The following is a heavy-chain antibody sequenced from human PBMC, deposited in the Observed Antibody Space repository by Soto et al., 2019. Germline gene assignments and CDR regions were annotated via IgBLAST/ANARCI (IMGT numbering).Heavy chain of an antibody. Sequence: QVQLQESGPGLVKPSQTLSLTCTVSGDSISRGGYYWNWIRQHPRNGLEWIGYIYHSGSTNYNQSLKSRVTISVDTSKNQLSLELSSVTAADTAIYYCARDGAGAYGLGWFDPWGQGILVTVSS. J-gene: IGHJ5*02. CDR2: IYHSGST. V-gene: IGHV4-31*03. CDR1: GDSISRGGYY. D-gene: IGHD2-21*01. CDR3: ARDGAGAYGLGWFDP.